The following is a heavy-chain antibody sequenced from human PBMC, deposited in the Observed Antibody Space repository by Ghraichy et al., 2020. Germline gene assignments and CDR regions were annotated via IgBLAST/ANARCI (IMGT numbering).Heavy chain of an antibody. J-gene: IGHJ6*02. D-gene: IGHD4-11*01. CDR3: ARDPDYSNYYYYGMDV. Sequence: GGSLRLSCAASGFTFSSYSMNWVRQAPGKGLEWVSSISSSSSYIYYADSVKGRFTISRDNAKNSLYLQMNSLRAEDTAVYYCARDPDYSNYYYYGMDVWGQGTTVTVSS. CDR1: GFTFSSYS. CDR2: ISSSSSYI. V-gene: IGHV3-21*01.